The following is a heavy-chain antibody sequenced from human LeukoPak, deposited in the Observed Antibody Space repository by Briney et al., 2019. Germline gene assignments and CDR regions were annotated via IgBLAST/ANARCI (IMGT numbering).Heavy chain of an antibody. Sequence: ASVKVSCKASGYTFTSYGISWVRQAPGQGLEWMGWISAYNGNTNYAQKLQGRVTMTTDTSTSTAYMELRSLRSDDTAVYYCARDSISFPPRRIYGGVTGPPCEFDCWGQGTLVTVSS. CDR3: ARDSISFPPRRIYGGVTGPPCEFDC. D-gene: IGHD4-23*01. V-gene: IGHV1-18*01. J-gene: IGHJ4*02. CDR2: ISAYNGNT. CDR1: GYTFTSYG.